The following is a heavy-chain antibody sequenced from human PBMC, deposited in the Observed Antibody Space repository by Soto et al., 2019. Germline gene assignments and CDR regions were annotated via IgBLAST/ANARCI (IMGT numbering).Heavy chain of an antibody. Sequence: QVQLVESGGGVVQPGRSLRPSCAASGFTFSLYGVHWVRQAPGKGLEWVAVISSDGSNKYYADSVKGRFTISRDNSRNTLYLRMSRVRAEDTALYYCARAGAYDDGSGSYYKLMDYSVSWVQGTLVTVSS. J-gene: IGHJ4*02. D-gene: IGHD3-10*01. V-gene: IGHV3-30-3*01. CDR3: ARAGAYDDGSGSYYKLMDYSVS. CDR2: ISSDGSNK. CDR1: GFTFSLYG.